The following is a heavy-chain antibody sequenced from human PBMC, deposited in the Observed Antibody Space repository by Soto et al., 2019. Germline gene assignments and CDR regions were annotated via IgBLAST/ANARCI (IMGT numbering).Heavy chain of an antibody. CDR1: GGSISSYY. CDR2: IYTSGST. J-gene: IGHJ6*02. Sequence: SETLSLTCTVSGGSISSYYWSWIRQPAGKGLEWIGRIYTSGSTNYNPSLKSRVTMSVDTSKNQFSLKLSSVTAADTAVYYCARAQIVERYFDYYYYGMDVWGQGTTVTSP. D-gene: IGHD3-9*01. V-gene: IGHV4-4*07. CDR3: ARAQIVERYFDYYYYGMDV.